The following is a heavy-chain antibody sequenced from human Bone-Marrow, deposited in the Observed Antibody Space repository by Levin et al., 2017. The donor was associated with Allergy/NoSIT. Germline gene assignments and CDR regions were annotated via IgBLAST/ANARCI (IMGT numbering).Heavy chain of an antibody. CDR3: ASPGGHISEPFPDAFDR. CDR1: FFPFPSSS. CDR2: ISGSGETT. V-gene: IGHV3-23*01. J-gene: IGHJ3*02. Sequence: SLLLFFSPSFFPFPSSSLTWVRQTPEKGLEWVSAISGSGETTYYADSVKGRFTLSLAHSQNTLYLQMSSLRAEDTAVYYCASPGGHISEPFPDAFDRWGRGTMVIVSS. D-gene: IGHD2-21*01.